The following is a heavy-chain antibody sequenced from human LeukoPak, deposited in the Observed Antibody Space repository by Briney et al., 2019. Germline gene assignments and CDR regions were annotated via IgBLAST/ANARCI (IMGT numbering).Heavy chain of an antibody. D-gene: IGHD6-19*01. CDR2: MYSSGNT. J-gene: IGHJ6*03. Sequence: SETLSLTCAVYGGSFSGYYWTWVRQPAGKGLEWIGRMYSSGNTIYNPSLKSRVTMSVDTSKNQFSLTLSSVTAADTAVYYCARTRSYYMDVWAKGTTVTVSS. CDR3: ARTRSYYMDV. CDR1: GGSFSGYY. V-gene: IGHV4-59*10.